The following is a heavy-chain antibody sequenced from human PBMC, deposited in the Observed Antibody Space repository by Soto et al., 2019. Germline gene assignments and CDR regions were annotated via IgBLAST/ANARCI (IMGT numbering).Heavy chain of an antibody. CDR2: IYPSDSDT. Sequence: GESLKISCQVSGYTFTIYWIGWVRQMPGKGLEWMGIIYPSDSDTRYSPSFQGQVTTSADQSINTAYLQWDSLKASDTAIYYCARPANTVADHFDLWGQGTPVTVS. CDR3: ARPANTVADHFDL. J-gene: IGHJ4*02. V-gene: IGHV5-51*01. D-gene: IGHD4-17*01. CDR1: GYTFTIYW.